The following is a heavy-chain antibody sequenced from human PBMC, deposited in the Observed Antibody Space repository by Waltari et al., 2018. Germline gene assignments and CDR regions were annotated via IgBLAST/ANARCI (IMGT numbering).Heavy chain of an antibody. CDR3: AVHVASEPISLEEYYFCSYMDV. D-gene: IGHD2-2*02. V-gene: IGHV1-69*01. Sequence: QVQLVQSGSEVKKPGSSVKVSCKTSGGTFSTYAISWVRPAPGQGLEWMGGFIPILNMADHAQKFQGRVSITADESARAAYMELSSLRPEDTAVYCCAVHVASEPISLEEYYFCSYMDVWAKGTTVTVSS. CDR1: GGTFSTYA. CDR2: FIPILNMA. J-gene: IGHJ6*03.